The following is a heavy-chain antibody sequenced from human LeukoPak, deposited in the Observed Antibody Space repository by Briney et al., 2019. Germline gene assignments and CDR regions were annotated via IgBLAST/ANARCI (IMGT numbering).Heavy chain of an antibody. D-gene: IGHD6-19*01. CDR2: IIPIFGTA. Sequence: GASVKVSCKASGGTFSSYAISWVRPAPGQGLEWMGGIIPIFGTANYAQKFQGRVTITADESTSTAYMELSSLRSEDTAVYYCARTSIAVAAAQDAFDIWGQGTMVTVSS. J-gene: IGHJ3*02. CDR1: GGTFSSYA. V-gene: IGHV1-69*13. CDR3: ARTSIAVAAAQDAFDI.